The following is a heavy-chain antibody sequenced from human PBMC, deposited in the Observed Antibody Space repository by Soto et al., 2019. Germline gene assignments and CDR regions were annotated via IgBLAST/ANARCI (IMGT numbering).Heavy chain of an antibody. CDR3: ARRKWYSSGCYGSVWFDP. CDR1: GGSISSSSYY. CDR2: IYYSGST. J-gene: IGHJ5*02. Sequence: QLQLQESGPGLVKPSETLSLTCTVSGGSISSSSYYWGWIRQPPGKGLEWIGSIYYSGSTYYNPSLNSRVDTSVDTANIQFSRQLSSVTAADTAVYYCARRKWYSSGCYGSVWFDPWGQGTLVTVSS. V-gene: IGHV4-39*01. D-gene: IGHD6-19*01.